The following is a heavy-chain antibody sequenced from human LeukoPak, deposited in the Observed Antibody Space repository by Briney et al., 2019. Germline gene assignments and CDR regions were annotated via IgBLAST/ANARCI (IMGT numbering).Heavy chain of an antibody. Sequence: GASVKVSCKASGYTFTGYYMHWVRQAPGQGLEWMGWINPNSGGTNYAQKFQGRVTMTRDTSISTAYMELSRLRSDDTAVYYCASGPPPYNWNYVFPFHYWGQGNLGRVSS. CDR3: ASGPPPYNWNYVFPFHY. D-gene: IGHD1-7*01. CDR1: GYTFTGYY. CDR2: INPNSGGT. J-gene: IGHJ4*02. V-gene: IGHV1-2*02.